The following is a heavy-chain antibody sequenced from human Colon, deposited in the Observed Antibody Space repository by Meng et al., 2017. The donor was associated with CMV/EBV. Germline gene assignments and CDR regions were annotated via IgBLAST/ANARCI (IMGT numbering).Heavy chain of an antibody. CDR2: ISSSSSYI. CDR3: ARADCSSTSCKGADY. CDR1: GFTFSSYS. J-gene: IGHJ4*02. V-gene: IGHV3-21*04. Sequence: GGSLRLSCAASGFTFSSYSMNWVRQAPGKGLEWVSSISSSSSYIYYADSVKGRFTISRDNAKNSLYLQMNSLRAEDTALYYCARADCSSTSCKGADYWGQGTLVTVSS. D-gene: IGHD2-2*01.